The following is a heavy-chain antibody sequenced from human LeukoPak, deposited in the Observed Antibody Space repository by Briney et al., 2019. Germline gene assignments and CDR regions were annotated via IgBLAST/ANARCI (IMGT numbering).Heavy chain of an antibody. CDR2: ISSSRSYI. V-gene: IGHV3-21*01. CDR3: ARVDCSGGSCYSPFDY. CDR1: GFTFSSYS. D-gene: IGHD2-15*01. Sequence: GGSLRLSCAASGFTFSSYSMNWVRQAPGKGLEGVSSISSSRSYIYYADSVKGRFTISRDNAKNSLYLQMNSLRAEDTAVHYCARVDCSGGSCYSPFDYWGQGTLVTVSS. J-gene: IGHJ4*02.